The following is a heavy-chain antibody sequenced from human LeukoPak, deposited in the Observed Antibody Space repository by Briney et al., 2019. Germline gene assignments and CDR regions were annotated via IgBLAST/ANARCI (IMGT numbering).Heavy chain of an antibody. CDR1: GGSISSYY. D-gene: IGHD3-10*01. V-gene: IGHV4-4*07. CDR3: ARDRRAYGSGSYGMDV. CDR2: IYTSGST. J-gene: IGHJ6*02. Sequence: SETLSLTCTVSGGSISSYYWSWIWQPAGKGLEWIGRIYTSGSTNYNPSLKSRVTMSVDTSKNQFSLKLSSVTAADTAVYYCARDRRAYGSGSYGMDVWGQGTTVTVSS.